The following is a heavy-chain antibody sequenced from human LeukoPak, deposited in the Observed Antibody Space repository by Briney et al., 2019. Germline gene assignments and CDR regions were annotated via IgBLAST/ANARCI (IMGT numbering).Heavy chain of an antibody. V-gene: IGHV4-59*01. CDR3: ARESASSGYYGMDV. CDR1: GGSISSYY. J-gene: IGHJ6*02. D-gene: IGHD1-26*01. Sequence: PSETLSLTCTVSGGSISSYYWSWIRQPPGKGLEWIGYIYYSGSTNYNPSLKSRVTISVDTSKSQFSLKLSSVTAADTAVYYCARESASSGYYGMDVWGQGTTVTVSS. CDR2: IYYSGST.